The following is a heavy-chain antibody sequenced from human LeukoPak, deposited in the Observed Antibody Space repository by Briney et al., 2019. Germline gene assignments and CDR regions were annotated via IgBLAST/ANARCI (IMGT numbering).Heavy chain of an antibody. D-gene: IGHD2-2*01. CDR3: ARSTYQLLYFDY. Sequence: SETLSLTCAVYGGSFSGYYWSWIRQPPGKGLEWIGNIYHSGSTYYNPPLKSRVTISVDTSKNQFSLKLSSVTAADTAVYYCARSTYQLLYFDYWGQGTLVTVSS. V-gene: IGHV4-34*01. CDR1: GGSFSGYY. CDR2: IYHSGST. J-gene: IGHJ4*02.